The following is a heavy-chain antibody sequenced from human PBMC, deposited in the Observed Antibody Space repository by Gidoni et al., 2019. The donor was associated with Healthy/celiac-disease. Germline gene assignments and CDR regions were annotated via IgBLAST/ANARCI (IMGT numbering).Heavy chain of an antibody. V-gene: IGHV3-23*01. D-gene: IGHD2-2*02. CDR3: AKAFRYCSSTSCYTDYYYGLDV. CDR2: MSGSGGST. J-gene: IGHJ6*02. Sequence: EVQLLESGGGLVQPGGSLRLPCSASGFTFSSYAMSWVRQAPGTGLEWVSAMSGSGGSTYYADSVKGRFTISRDNSKNTLYLQMNSLRAEDTAVYYCAKAFRYCSSTSCYTDYYYGLDVWGQGTTVTVSS. CDR1: GFTFSSYA.